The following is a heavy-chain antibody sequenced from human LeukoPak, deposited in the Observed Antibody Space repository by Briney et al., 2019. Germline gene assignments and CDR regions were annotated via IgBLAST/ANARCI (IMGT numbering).Heavy chain of an antibody. CDR3: ARPYDFWSGYYFNYFDY. Sequence: PGGSLRLSCAASGFTFSSNSMNWVRQAPWKGLEWVSYISSTGGTIYYADSMKGRFTISRDNAKNSLYLQMNSLRAEDTAVYYCARPYDFWSGYYFNYFDYWGQGTLVTVSS. D-gene: IGHD3-3*01. CDR1: GFTFSSNS. J-gene: IGHJ4*02. CDR2: ISSTGGTI. V-gene: IGHV3-48*04.